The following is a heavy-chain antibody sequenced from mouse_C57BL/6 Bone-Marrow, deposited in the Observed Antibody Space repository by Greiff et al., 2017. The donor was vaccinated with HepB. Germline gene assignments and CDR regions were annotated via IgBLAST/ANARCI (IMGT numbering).Heavy chain of an antibody. Sequence: VQLQQSGAELVRPGASVKLSCTASGFNIKDDYMHWVKQRPEQGLEWIGWIDPENGDTEYASKFQGKATITADTSSNTAYLQLSSLTSEDTAVYYCTRYYYGSSPYWYFDVWGTGTTVTVSS. CDR3: TRYYYGSSPYWYFDV. CDR1: GFNIKDDY. V-gene: IGHV14-4*01. CDR2: IDPENGDT. J-gene: IGHJ1*03. D-gene: IGHD1-1*01.